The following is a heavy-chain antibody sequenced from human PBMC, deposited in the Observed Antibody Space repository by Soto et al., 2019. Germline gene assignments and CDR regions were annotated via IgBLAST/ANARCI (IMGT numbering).Heavy chain of an antibody. CDR3: ARDESIVVVPAALSDAFDI. V-gene: IGHV3-33*01. CDR2: IWYDGSNK. CDR1: VFTFGSYG. D-gene: IGHD2-2*01. J-gene: IGHJ3*02. Sequence: GGPLRLSCAASVFTFGSYGMHWVRQAPGKGLEWVAVIWYDGSNKYYADSVKGRFTISRDNSKNTLYLQMNSLRAEDTAVYYCARDESIVVVPAALSDAFDIWGQGTMVTVSS.